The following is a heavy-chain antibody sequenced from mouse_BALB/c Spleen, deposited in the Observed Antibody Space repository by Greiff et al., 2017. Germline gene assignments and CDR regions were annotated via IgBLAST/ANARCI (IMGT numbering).Heavy chain of an antibody. CDR3: NAAPFITTVVADY. J-gene: IGHJ2*01. V-gene: IGHV14-4*02. Sequence: DVKLVESGAELVRSGASVKLSCTASGFNIKDYYMHWVKQRPEQGLEWIGWIDPENGDTEYAPKFQGKATMTADTSSNTAYLQLSSLTSEDTAVYYCNAAPFITTVVADYWGQGTTLTVSS. CDR1: GFNIKDYY. D-gene: IGHD1-1*01. CDR2: IDPENGDT.